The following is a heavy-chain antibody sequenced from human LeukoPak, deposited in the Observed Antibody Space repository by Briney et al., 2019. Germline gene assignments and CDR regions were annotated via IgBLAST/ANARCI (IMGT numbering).Heavy chain of an antibody. J-gene: IGHJ4*02. V-gene: IGHV3-64*01. Sequence: PGGSLRLSCPATVFTLINYSIHWVRQPPGKGLKYFSAISSNGGSTYYASSVKGRFTISRDNSKNTLYLQMGSLRAEDMAVYYCARVGGGNYYWYYFDYWGQGTLVTVSS. CDR3: ARVGGGNYYWYYFDY. CDR1: VFTLINYS. D-gene: IGHD1-26*01. CDR2: ISSNGGST.